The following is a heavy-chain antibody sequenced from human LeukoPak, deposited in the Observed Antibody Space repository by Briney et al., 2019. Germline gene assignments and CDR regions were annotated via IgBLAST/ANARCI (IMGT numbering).Heavy chain of an antibody. Sequence: GGSLRLSCAASGFTFSSYAMSWVRQAPGKGLEWVSAISGSGGSTYYADSVKGRFTISRDNAKNSLYLQMNSLRAEDTAGYYCAELGITMIGGVWGKGTTVTISS. V-gene: IGHV3-23*01. CDR1: GFTFSSYA. D-gene: IGHD3-10*02. CDR3: AELGITMIGGV. CDR2: ISGSGGST. J-gene: IGHJ6*04.